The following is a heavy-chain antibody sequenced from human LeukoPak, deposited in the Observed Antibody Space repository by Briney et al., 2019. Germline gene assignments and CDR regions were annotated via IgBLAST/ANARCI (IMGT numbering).Heavy chain of an antibody. CDR2: ISWNSGGI. CDR3: AKDAQYYYAMDV. V-gene: IGHV3-9*01. J-gene: IGHJ6*02. Sequence: GGSLRLSCAASGFIFDDYAMHWVRQAPGKGLEWVSGISWNSGGIGYADSVKGRFTISRDNAKNSLYLQMNSLKVEDTALYYCAKDAQYYYAMDVWGQGTTVTASS. CDR1: GFIFDDYA.